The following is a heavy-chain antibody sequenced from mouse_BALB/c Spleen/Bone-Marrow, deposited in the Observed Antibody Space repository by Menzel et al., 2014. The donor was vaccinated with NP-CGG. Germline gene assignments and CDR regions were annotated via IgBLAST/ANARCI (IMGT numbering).Heavy chain of an antibody. CDR3: ARGGDYGY. J-gene: IGHJ2*01. CDR2: IFPGTGTT. V-gene: IGHV1S132*01. CDR1: GYTFTNYW. Sequence: VQLQQSGAELVKPGASVKLSCMTSGYTFTNYWIQWVKQRPGQGLGWIGEIFPGTGTTYYNERFKGKATLTIDTSSSTAYMQLSRLTSEDSAVYFCARGGDYGYWGQGTTLTVSS. D-gene: IGHD2-13*01.